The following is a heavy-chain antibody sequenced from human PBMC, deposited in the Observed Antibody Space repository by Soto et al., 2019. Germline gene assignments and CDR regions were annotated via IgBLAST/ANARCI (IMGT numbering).Heavy chain of an antibody. CDR2: IYYSGST. CDR1: GGSISTGSFY. D-gene: IGHD6-13*01. J-gene: IGHJ5*02. Sequence: SETLSLTCTVSGGSISTGSFYWIWIRQHPGKDLEWIGYIYYSGSTYFNPSLKSRVTISVDTSKNQFSLKLSSVTAADTAVYYCARDVDSSSLTWFDPWGQGTLVTVSS. CDR3: ARDVDSSSLTWFDP. V-gene: IGHV4-31*03.